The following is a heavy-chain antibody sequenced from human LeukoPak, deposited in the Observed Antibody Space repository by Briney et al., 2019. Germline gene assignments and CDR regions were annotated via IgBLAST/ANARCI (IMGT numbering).Heavy chain of an antibody. CDR3: ARGYVDYDSSGHYKNFDY. D-gene: IGHD3-22*01. Sequence: GGSLRLSCAASGFTFSSYWMSWVRQAPGKGLEWVANIKQDGSEKYYVDSVKGRFTISRDNAKNSLYLQMNSLRAEDTAVYYCARGYVDYDSSGHYKNFDYWGQGTLVTVSS. V-gene: IGHV3-7*01. CDR1: GFTFSSYW. J-gene: IGHJ4*02. CDR2: IKQDGSEK.